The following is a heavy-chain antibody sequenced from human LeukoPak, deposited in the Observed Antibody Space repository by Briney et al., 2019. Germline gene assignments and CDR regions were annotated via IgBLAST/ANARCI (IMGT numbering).Heavy chain of an antibody. CDR2: IKPDGSNK. D-gene: IGHD2/OR15-2a*01. CDR3: ARSRAFDY. V-gene: IGHV3-30*02. Sequence: GGSLRLSCAASGFTFSSYGMHWVRQAPGKGLEWVALIKPDGSNKYYADSVKGRFTISRDNSKNTLHLQMNSLRAEDTAVYYCARSRAFDYWGQGTLVTVSS. CDR1: GFTFSSYG. J-gene: IGHJ4*02.